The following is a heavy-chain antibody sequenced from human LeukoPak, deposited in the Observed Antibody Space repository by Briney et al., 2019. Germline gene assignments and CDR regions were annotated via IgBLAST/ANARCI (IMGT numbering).Heavy chain of an antibody. CDR3: ARDGDTSGYTD. CDR2: IKPDGSEK. D-gene: IGHD3-22*01. CDR1: GFTFSLYW. Sequence: GGSLRLSCAASGFTFSLYWMRWVRQARGKGVVCVANIKPDGSEKYYVHSVKGRFTISRYNAKTSLYLQMNSLRADDTAVYYCARDGDTSGYTDWGQATLVTVSS. V-gene: IGHV3-7*01. J-gene: IGHJ4*02.